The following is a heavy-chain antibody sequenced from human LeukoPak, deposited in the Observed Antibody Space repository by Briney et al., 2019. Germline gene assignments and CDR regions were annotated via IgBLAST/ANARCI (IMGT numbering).Heavy chain of an antibody. CDR2: INRDGTGT. V-gene: IGHV3-74*01. CDR1: GFILSDYW. CDR3: ARGLSYAVAYGDY. D-gene: IGHD6-19*01. J-gene: IGHJ4*02. Sequence: GGSLRLSCAPSGFILSDYWFHWVRQTPGQGLVWVAAINRDGTGTSHADSVRGRFTVSRDNAKNTLYLQLNSLRADDTAVYYCARGLSYAVAYGDYWGQETLVTVSS.